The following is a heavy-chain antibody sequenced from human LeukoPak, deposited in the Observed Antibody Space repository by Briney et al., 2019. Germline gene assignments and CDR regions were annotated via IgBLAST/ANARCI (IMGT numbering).Heavy chain of an antibody. CDR2: IYSGDSDV. Sequence: GESLKIPCKGSGYIFSNYWIGWVRQMPGEGLEWMGIIYSGDSDVRYSPSFQGQVTISVDRSISTAYLQWSSLKASDTAMYYCARRGYCSGGDCYSAPFDIWGQGTMVTVSS. V-gene: IGHV5-51*01. D-gene: IGHD2-15*01. CDR3: ARRGYCSGGDCYSAPFDI. CDR1: GYIFSNYW. J-gene: IGHJ3*02.